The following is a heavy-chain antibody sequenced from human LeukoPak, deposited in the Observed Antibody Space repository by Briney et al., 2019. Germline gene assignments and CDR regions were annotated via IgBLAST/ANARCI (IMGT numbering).Heavy chain of an antibody. D-gene: IGHD6-13*01. V-gene: IGHV3-53*01. CDR2: LDSGGST. Sequence: QPGGSLRISCAASGFTVSSNHMIWVRLAPGKGLEWVSILDSGGSTNYADSVKGRFTISRDSSKNTLSLQMNNLRAEDTGVYYCARASSWYLGYYDFWGQGTLVTVAS. CDR1: GFTVSSNH. J-gene: IGHJ4*02. CDR3: ARASSWYLGYYDF.